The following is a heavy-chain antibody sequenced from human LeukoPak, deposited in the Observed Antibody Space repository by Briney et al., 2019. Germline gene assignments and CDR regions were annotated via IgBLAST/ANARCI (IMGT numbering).Heavy chain of an antibody. CDR3: ARDLGYSSSWSQPFDY. D-gene: IGHD6-13*01. Sequence: PGGSLRLSCAASGFTFSSYWMSWVRRAPGKGLEWVANIKQDGSEKYYVDSVKGRFTISRDNAKNSLYLQMNSLRAEDTAVYYCARDLGYSSSWSQPFDYWGQGTLVTVSS. V-gene: IGHV3-7*01. CDR1: GFTFSSYW. CDR2: IKQDGSEK. J-gene: IGHJ4*02.